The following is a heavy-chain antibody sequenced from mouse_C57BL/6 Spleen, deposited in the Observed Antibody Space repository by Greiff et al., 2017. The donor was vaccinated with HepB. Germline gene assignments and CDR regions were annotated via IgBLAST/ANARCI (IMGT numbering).Heavy chain of an antibody. CDR2: IDPSDSYT. V-gene: IGHV1-69*01. D-gene: IGHD2-1*01. J-gene: IGHJ2*01. CDR1: GYTFTSYW. Sequence: QVQLQQPGAELVMPGASVKLSCKASGYTFTSYWMHWVKQRPGQGLEWIGEIDPSDSYTNYNQKFKGKSTLTVDKSSSTAYMQLSSLTSEDSAVYYCARGGGRNYVFDYWGQGTTLTVSS. CDR3: ARGGGRNYVFDY.